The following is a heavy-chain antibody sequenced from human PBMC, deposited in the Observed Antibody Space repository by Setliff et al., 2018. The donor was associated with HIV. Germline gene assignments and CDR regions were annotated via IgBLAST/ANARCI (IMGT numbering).Heavy chain of an antibody. V-gene: IGHV5-51*01. CDR3: ARRVQGSNWHSRYYYYYIDV. CDR2: LHPGDSDT. Sequence: PGESLKISCKGSGYSFTSDWIGWVRQMPGKGLELMGILHPGDSDTRYSPSFQGQVTISADKSISTAYLQWSSLKASDTAMYYCARRVQGSNWHSRYYYYYIDVWGKGTTVTVSS. CDR1: GYSFTSDW. J-gene: IGHJ6*03. D-gene: IGHD6-13*01.